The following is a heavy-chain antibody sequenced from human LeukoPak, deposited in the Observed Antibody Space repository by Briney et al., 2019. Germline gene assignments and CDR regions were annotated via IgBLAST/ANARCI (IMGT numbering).Heavy chain of an antibody. Sequence: ASVKVSCKASGYTFTSYGISWVRQAPGQGLEWMGWISAYNGNTNYAQKLQGRVTVTTDTSTSTAYMELRSLRSDDTAVYYCARVSGYDSSGYYPPQGEWFDPWGQGTLVTVSS. V-gene: IGHV1-18*01. CDR1: GYTFTSYG. D-gene: IGHD3-22*01. CDR2: ISAYNGNT. J-gene: IGHJ5*02. CDR3: ARVSGYDSSGYYPPQGEWFDP.